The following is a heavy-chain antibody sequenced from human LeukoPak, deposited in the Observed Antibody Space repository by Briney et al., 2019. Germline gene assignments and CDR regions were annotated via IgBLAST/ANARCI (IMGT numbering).Heavy chain of an antibody. CDR2: ITSSSSYI. Sequence: KTGGSLRLSCAASGFTFSSYTMNWVRQAPGKGPEWVSYITSSSSYIYYADSVKGRFTISRDNARNSLYLQMNSLRAEDTALYYCARDGDTVLTRGYYYYMDVWGKGTTVTVSS. V-gene: IGHV3-21*01. J-gene: IGHJ6*03. CDR3: ARDGDTVLTRGYYYYMDV. D-gene: IGHD4-23*01. CDR1: GFTFSSYT.